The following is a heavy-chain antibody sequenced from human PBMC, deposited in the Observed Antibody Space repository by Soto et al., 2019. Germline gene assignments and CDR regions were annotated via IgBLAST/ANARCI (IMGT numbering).Heavy chain of an antibody. CDR1: GFSLSNARMG. CDR3: ARVVVVVPAATSFDY. V-gene: IGHV2-26*01. J-gene: IGHJ4*02. Sequence: SGPTLVNPTETLTLTCTVSGFSLSNARMGVSWIRQPPGKALEWLAHIFSNDEKSYSTSLKSRLTISKDTSKSQVVLTMTNMDPVDTATYYCARVVVVVPAATSFDYWGQGTLVTVSS. CDR2: IFSNDEK. D-gene: IGHD2-2*01.